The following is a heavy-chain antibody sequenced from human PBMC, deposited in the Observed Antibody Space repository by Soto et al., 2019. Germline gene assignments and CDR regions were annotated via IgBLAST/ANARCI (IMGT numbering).Heavy chain of an antibody. J-gene: IGHJ3*01. CDR2: IYSGGST. Sequence: EVQLVESGGGLIQPGGSPRLSCVASGFTFSSNDMNWVRQAPGKGLEWVSLIYSGGSTYYADSVKGRFTISRDNSKNTLYLQMSSLRAEDTAVYYCATRPLLPGAPWGQGTMVTVSS. V-gene: IGHV3-53*01. D-gene: IGHD3-22*01. CDR3: ATRPLLPGAP. CDR1: GFTFSSND.